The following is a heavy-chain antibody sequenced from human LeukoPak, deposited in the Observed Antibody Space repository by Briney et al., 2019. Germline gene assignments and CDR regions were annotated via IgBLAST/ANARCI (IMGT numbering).Heavy chain of an antibody. J-gene: IGHJ4*02. V-gene: IGHV3-53*01. D-gene: IGHD3-22*01. CDR2: IYSGGST. CDR3: ARSPQDYYDSSGYFDY. Sequence: GGSLRLSCAASGFTVSSNYMSWVRQAPGKGLEWVSVIYSGGSTYYADSVKGRFTISRDNSKNTLYLQMNSLRAEDTAVYYCARSPQDYYDSSGYFDYWGQGTLVTASS. CDR1: GFTVSSNY.